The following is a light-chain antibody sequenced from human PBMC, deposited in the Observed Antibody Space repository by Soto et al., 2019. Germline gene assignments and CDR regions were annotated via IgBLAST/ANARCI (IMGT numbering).Light chain of an antibody. V-gene: IGKV3-11*01. J-gene: IGKJ5*01. CDR3: QQRSNWPPIT. Sequence: EIVLAQSPATLSFSPRERAPLSCRASQSVSSYLAWYQQKPGQAPRLLIYDASNRATGIPARFSGSGSGTDFTLTISSLEPEDFAVYYCQQRSNWPPITFGQGTRLEIK. CDR2: DAS. CDR1: QSVSSY.